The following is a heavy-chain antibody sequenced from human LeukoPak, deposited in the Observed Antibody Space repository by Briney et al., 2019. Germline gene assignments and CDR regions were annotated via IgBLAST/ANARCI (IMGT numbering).Heavy chain of an antibody. J-gene: IGHJ6*02. CDR2: IGGDGST. CDR3: AKGPYGLGIYYGMDV. V-gene: IGHV3-23*01. D-gene: IGHD3-10*01. Sequence: GGSLRLSCAASGXTFSNCGVSWVRQAPGKGLEWVSVIGGDGSTYYADSVKGRFTISRDNPENTLYLQMNGLRAEDTAIYYCAKGPYGLGIYYGMDVWGQGTTVTVS. CDR1: GXTFSNCG.